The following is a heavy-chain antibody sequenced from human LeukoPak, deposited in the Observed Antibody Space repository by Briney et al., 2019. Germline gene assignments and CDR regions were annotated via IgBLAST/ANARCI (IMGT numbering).Heavy chain of an antibody. CDR2: ISYDGSNK. D-gene: IGHD3-9*01. V-gene: IGHV3-30-3*01. CDR3: ARREVTRAYYDILTGYYSSYYYYGMDV. Sequence: PGRSLRLSCAASGFTFSSYAMHWVRHAPGKGLEWVAVISYDGSNKYYADSVKGRFTISRDNSKNTLYLQMNSLRAEDTAVYYCARREVTRAYYDILTGYYSSYYYYGMDVWGQGTTVTVSS. J-gene: IGHJ6*02. CDR1: GFTFSSYA.